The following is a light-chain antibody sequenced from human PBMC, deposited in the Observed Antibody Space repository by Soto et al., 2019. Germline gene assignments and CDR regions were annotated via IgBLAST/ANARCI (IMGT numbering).Light chain of an antibody. CDR3: QQANSFPIT. J-gene: IGKJ5*01. CDR1: QGIRSW. V-gene: IGKV1D-12*01. CDR2: AAS. Sequence: DIHMTQSPSSVSASVGDRVTITCRASQGIRSWLAWYQQKPGKAPKLLIYAASSLQSGVPSRFRGSGSGTDFTLTISSLPPEDFAPYYCQQANSFPITFGQGTRLEIK.